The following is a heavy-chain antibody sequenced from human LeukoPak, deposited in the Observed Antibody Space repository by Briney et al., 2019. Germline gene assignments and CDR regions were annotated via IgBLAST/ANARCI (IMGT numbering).Heavy chain of an antibody. D-gene: IGHD2-8*01. V-gene: IGHV3-74*01. CDR2: INGDGSNS. Sequence: GGSLRLSCVASGFTFTTYWMHWVRQAPGKGLVWVSRINGDGSNSNYADSVKGRFTISRDNARNTLYLQMNGLRAEDTAVYYCANGNRCTSPNCLGYYYFYMDVWGKGTTVTVSS. J-gene: IGHJ6*03. CDR1: GFTFTTYW. CDR3: ANGNRCTSPNCLGYYYFYMDV.